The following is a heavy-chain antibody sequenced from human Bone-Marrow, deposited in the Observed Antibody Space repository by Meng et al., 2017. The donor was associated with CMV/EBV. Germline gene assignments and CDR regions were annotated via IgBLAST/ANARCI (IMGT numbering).Heavy chain of an antibody. CDR1: GFTFSDAW. CDR2: MKSKTDGGTT. Sequence: GESLKISCAGSGFTFSDAWMTWVRQAPGKGLEWVGRMKSKTDGGTTDYAAPVKGRCTISRDDSKKTLYLQMDSLQTEDTALYHCAKALFLTGNYGMDVWGQGTTVTVSS. J-gene: IGHJ6*02. CDR3: AKALFLTGNYGMDV. D-gene: IGHD3-9*01. V-gene: IGHV3-15*01.